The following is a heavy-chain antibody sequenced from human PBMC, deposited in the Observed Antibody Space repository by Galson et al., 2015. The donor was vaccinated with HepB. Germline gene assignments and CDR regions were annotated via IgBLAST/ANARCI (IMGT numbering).Heavy chain of an antibody. D-gene: IGHD2-15*01. V-gene: IGHV3-48*02. CDR3: ARSPWSPLYFDH. CDR1: GYTFSSYT. J-gene: IGHJ4*02. Sequence: SRRLSCAGSGYTFSSYTMSWVRQAPGKGLEWISYITTGGNSLFYLDSVKDRFTISRDNANSSLYLQMNSLRDEDTAVYFCARSPWSPLYFDHWGQGTLVTVSS. CDR2: ITTGGNSL.